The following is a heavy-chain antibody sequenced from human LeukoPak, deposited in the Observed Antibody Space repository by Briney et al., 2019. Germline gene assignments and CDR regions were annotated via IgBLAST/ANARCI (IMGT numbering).Heavy chain of an antibody. CDR1: GGSISSYY. D-gene: IGHD3-16*01. CDR3: ARVWPLQEAAIQYDAFDI. CDR2: IYYSGST. V-gene: IGHV4-59*08. J-gene: IGHJ3*02. Sequence: SETLSLTCTVSGGSISSYYWSWIRQPPGKGLEWIGYIYYSGSTNYNPSLKSRVTISVDTSKNQFSLKLSSVTVADTAVYYCARVWPLQEAAIQYDAFDIWGQGTMVTVSS.